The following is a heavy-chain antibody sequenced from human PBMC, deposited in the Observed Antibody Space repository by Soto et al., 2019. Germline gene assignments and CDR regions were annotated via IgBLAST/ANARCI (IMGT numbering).Heavy chain of an antibody. D-gene: IGHD1-26*01. CDR2: ISGSSGST. J-gene: IGHJ3*02. CDR1: GFTFSSYA. Sequence: GGSLRLSCAASGFTFSSYAMSWVRQAPGKGLEWVSAISGSSGSTYYADSVKGRFTISRDNSKNTLYLQMNSLRAEDTAVYYCAKERYGGSHYLSAFDSWGQGTMVTVAS. V-gene: IGHV3-23*01. CDR3: AKERYGGSHYLSAFDS.